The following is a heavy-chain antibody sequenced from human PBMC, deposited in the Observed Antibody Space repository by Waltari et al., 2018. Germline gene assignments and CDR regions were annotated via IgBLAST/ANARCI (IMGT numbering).Heavy chain of an antibody. CDR3: ARDPVFGGVLSFSDY. J-gene: IGHJ4*02. D-gene: IGHD3-16*01. CDR1: GFTFSSYS. Sequence: EVQLVESGGGLVKPGGSLRLSCAASGFTFSSYSMNWVRQAPGKGLDWVSSISSRSSYIYYADSVTGRFTISRDNAKNSLYLQMNSLRAEDTAVYYCARDPVFGGVLSFSDYWGQGTLVTVSS. CDR2: ISSRSSYI. V-gene: IGHV3-21*01.